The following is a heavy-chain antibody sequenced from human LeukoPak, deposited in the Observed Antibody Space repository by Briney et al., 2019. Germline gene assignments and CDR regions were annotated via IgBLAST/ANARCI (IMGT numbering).Heavy chain of an antibody. CDR1: GYTFTSYY. Sequence: ASVKVSCKVSGYTFTSYYMHWVRQAPGQGLEWMGIINPSGGSTSYAQKFQGRVTMTRDMSTSTVYMELSSLRAEDTAVYYCAELGITMIGGVWGKGTTVTISS. V-gene: IGHV1-46*01. D-gene: IGHD3-10*02. CDR3: AELGITMIGGV. CDR2: INPSGGST. J-gene: IGHJ6*04.